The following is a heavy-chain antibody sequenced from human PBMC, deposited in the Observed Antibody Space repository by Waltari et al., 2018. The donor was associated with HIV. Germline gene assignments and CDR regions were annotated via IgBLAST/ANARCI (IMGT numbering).Heavy chain of an antibody. J-gene: IGHJ4*02. Sequence: QVYLVQSGAEVKKPGASVKVSCKASGYSFTSYSMHWVRQAPGQRREWMGWINAAKGNTRSSQKFQGRVTITRDTSATTVYMELSSLRSEDTAVYYCARDSSHWNYVDYFNYWGQGTLVTVSS. D-gene: IGHD1-7*01. CDR3: ARDSSHWNYVDYFNY. CDR2: INAAKGNT. CDR1: GYSFTSYS. V-gene: IGHV1-3*01.